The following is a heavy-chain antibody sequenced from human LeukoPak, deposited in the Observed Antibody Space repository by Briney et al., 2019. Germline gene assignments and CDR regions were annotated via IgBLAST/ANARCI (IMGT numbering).Heavy chain of an antibody. Sequence: PETLSLTCAVYGGSFSGYYWSWIRQPPGKGLEWIGEINHSGSTNYNPSLKSRVTISVDTSKNQFSLKLSSVTAADTAVYYCARGLSSGMDVWGKGTTVTVSS. J-gene: IGHJ6*04. CDR1: GGSFSGYY. CDR3: ARGLSSGMDV. V-gene: IGHV4-34*01. CDR2: INHSGST.